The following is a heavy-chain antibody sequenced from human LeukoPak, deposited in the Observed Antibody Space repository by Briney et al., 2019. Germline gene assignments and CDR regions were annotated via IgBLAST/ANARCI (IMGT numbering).Heavy chain of an antibody. CDR2: ISESGANT. V-gene: IGHV3-23*01. J-gene: IGHJ6*03. CDR1: GLTLGGYA. CDR3: AKSYDFSYYMDV. Sequence: PGGSLRLSCTVSGLTLGGYAMSWVRQAPGKGLEWVSGISESGANTYYADSVKGRFTVSRDNSKNTLYLQMNSLRAEDTAVYYCAKSYDFSYYMDVWGKGTTVTVSS. D-gene: IGHD3-3*01.